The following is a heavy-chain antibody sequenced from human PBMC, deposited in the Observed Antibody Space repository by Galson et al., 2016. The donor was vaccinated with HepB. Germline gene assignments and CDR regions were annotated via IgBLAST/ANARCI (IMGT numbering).Heavy chain of an antibody. Sequence: CAISGDSVSNNNAGWYWIGQSPSRGLECLGRTFYRSNWQNDYAESVNSRISINADTAKNEFSLHLRSVTPEDTGVYYCARSDLLGRGFGWWGPGTPVTVSS. J-gene: IGHJ4*02. CDR3: ARSDLLGRGFGW. CDR2: TFYRSNWQN. D-gene: IGHD7-27*01. V-gene: IGHV6-1*01. CDR1: GDSVSNNNAG.